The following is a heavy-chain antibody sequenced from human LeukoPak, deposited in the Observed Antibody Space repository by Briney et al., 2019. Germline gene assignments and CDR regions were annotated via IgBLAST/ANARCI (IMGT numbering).Heavy chain of an antibody. J-gene: IGHJ4*02. V-gene: IGHV3-21*04. CDR1: GFAFSRYN. CDR2: ISTSSSYI. CDR3: ARGYDFWSGYYIDY. Sequence: GGSLRLSCAASGFAFSRYNMNWVRQAPGKGLEWVSSISTSSSYIYYADSLKGRFTVSRDNARNSLYLQMNSLRAEDTALYYCARGYDFWSGYYIDYWGQGTLVTVSS. D-gene: IGHD3-3*01.